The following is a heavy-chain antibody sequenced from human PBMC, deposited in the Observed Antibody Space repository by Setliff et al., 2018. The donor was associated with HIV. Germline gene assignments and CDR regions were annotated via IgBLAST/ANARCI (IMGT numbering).Heavy chain of an antibody. D-gene: IGHD2-2*01. CDR2: INHSGST. Sequence: SETLSLTCAVYGGSFSGYYWSWIRQPPGKGLEWIGEINHSGSTNYNPSLKSRVTISVDTSKNQFSLKLGFVTAADTAVYYCARDGVVPAAMDYYGLDVWGQGTTVT. CDR1: GGSFSGYY. V-gene: IGHV4-34*01. J-gene: IGHJ6*02. CDR3: ARDGVVPAAMDYYGLDV.